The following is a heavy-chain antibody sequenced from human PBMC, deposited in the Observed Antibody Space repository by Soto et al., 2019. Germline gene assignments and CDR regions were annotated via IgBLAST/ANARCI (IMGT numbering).Heavy chain of an antibody. CDR1: GYTFTGYY. Sequence: QVQLVQSGAEVKKPGASVKVSCKASGYTFTGYYMHWVRQAPGQGLEWMGWINPNSGGTKYPQKVQGRVTMTRDTSITAVYMSLTGLKSDDTAVYYCARDLAKGGGIAGFDYWGQGTLVAVSS. CDR2: INPNSGGT. D-gene: IGHD2-15*01. V-gene: IGHV1-2*02. J-gene: IGHJ4*02. CDR3: ARDLAKGGGIAGFDY.